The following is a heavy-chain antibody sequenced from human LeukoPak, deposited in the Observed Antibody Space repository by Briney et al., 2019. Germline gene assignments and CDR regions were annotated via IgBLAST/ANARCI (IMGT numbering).Heavy chain of an antibody. D-gene: IGHD1-26*01. J-gene: IGHJ4*02. Sequence: PSETLSLTCTVSGGSISSSSYYWGWIRQPPGKGREWIGSIYYSGSTYYNPSLKSRVTISVDTSKNQFSLKLSSVTAADTAVYYCARHGFRPLWEFDYWGQGTLVTVSS. CDR2: IYYSGST. CDR1: GGSISSSSYY. CDR3: ARHGFRPLWEFDY. V-gene: IGHV4-39*01.